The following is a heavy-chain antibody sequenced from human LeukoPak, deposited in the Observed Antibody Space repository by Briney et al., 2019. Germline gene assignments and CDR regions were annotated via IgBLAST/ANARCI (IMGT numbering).Heavy chain of an antibody. CDR1: GYTFTSYY. D-gene: IGHD2-15*01. Sequence: ASVKVSCKASGYTFTSYYMHWVQQAPGQGLEWMGIINPSGGSTSYAQKFQGRVTMTRDTSTSTVYMELSSLRAEDTAVYYCARVLDVVAGDYWGQGTLVTVSS. J-gene: IGHJ4*02. V-gene: IGHV1-46*01. CDR2: INPSGGST. CDR3: ARVLDVVAGDY.